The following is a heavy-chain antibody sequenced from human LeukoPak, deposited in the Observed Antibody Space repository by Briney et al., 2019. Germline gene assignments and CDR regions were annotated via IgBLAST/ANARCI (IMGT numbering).Heavy chain of an antibody. V-gene: IGHV3-23*01. D-gene: IGHD3-22*01. Sequence: GGSLRLSCAASGFTFSSYAMSWVRQAPGKGLEWVSAISGSGGSTYYADSVKGRFTISRDNSKNTLYLQMNSLRAEDTAVYYCAKDHDDYDSSGYYYDLDYWGQGTLVTVSS. J-gene: IGHJ4*02. CDR2: ISGSGGST. CDR3: AKDHDDYDSSGYYYDLDY. CDR1: GFTFSSYA.